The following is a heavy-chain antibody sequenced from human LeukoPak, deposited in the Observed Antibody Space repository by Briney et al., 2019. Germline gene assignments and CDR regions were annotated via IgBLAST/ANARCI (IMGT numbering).Heavy chain of an antibody. V-gene: IGHV3-21*01. CDR1: GFTFSSYT. J-gene: IGHJ3*02. CDR2: VSSSSNYI. Sequence: PGGSLRLSCAASGFTFSSYTMNWVRQAPGKGLEWVSSVSSSSNYIYYADSVKGRFTISRDNAKNSLYLQMNSLRAEDTAVYYCARNYDFWSGYYGAFDIWGQGTMVTVSS. D-gene: IGHD3-3*01. CDR3: ARNYDFWSGYYGAFDI.